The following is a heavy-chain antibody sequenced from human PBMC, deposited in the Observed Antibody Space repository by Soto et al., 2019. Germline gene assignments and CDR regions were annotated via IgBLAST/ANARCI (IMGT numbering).Heavy chain of an antibody. D-gene: IGHD4-17*01. J-gene: IGHJ4*02. Sequence: QVQLVQSGAEVKKPGASVKVSCKASGYTFTSYDINWVRQATGQGLEWMGWMNPNSGNTGYAQKFQGRVTVTRNTSISTAYVELSSLRSDDTAVYYCSSTLYGDNVDYWGQGTLVTVSS. CDR3: SSTLYGDNVDY. CDR1: GYTFTSYD. CDR2: MNPNSGNT. V-gene: IGHV1-8*01.